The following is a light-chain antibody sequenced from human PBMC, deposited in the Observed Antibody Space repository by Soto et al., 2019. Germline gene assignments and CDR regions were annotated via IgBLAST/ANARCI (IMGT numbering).Light chain of an antibody. Sequence: EIVLTHSPGTLSLSPWEIASLSCGASQSVSSNYLAWYQQKPGQAPRLLIYGASNRATGIPARFSGSGSGTDFTLTISSLEPEDFAVYYCQQRSNWPSITFGQGTRLEIK. CDR3: QQRSNWPSIT. J-gene: IGKJ5*01. CDR2: GAS. V-gene: IGKV3-11*01. CDR1: QSVSSNY.